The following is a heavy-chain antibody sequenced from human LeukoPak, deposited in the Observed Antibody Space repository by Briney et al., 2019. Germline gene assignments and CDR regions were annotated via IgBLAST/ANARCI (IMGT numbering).Heavy chain of an antibody. CDR3: ARDGSNSGPDFDY. Sequence: GGSLRLSCAAPGFTFNTYSMNWVRQAPGKGLEWVSYISSTSSPIYYADSVTGRFTISRDNARNSLHLQMNSLRDEDTAVYYCARDGSNSGPDFDYWGQGILVTVSS. V-gene: IGHV3-48*02. CDR2: ISSTSSPI. J-gene: IGHJ4*02. CDR1: GFTFNTYS. D-gene: IGHD2/OR15-2a*01.